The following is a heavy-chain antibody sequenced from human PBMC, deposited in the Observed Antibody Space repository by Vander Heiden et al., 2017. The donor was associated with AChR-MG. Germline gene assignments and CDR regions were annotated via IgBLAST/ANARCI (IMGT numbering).Heavy chain of an antibody. CDR3: ARGHPVLTGYYRGYNWFDP. J-gene: IGHJ5*02. CDR1: GGSFSGYY. CDR2: INHSGST. Sequence: QVQLQQWGAGLLKPSETLSLTCAVYGGSFSGYYWSWIRQPPGKGLEWIGEINHSGSTNYNPSLKSRVTISVDTSKNQFSLKLSSVTAADTAVYYCARGHPVLTGYYRGYNWFDPWGQGTLVTVSS. V-gene: IGHV4-34*01. D-gene: IGHD3-9*01.